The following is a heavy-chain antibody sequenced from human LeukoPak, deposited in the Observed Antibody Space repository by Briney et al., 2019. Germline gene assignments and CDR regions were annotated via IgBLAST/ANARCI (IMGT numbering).Heavy chain of an antibody. CDR2: ISGSGSYI. J-gene: IGHJ4*02. CDR1: GFTFSSSS. D-gene: IGHD3-22*01. CDR3: ASDRSLIASLYYFDN. Sequence: GGSLRLSCVASGFTFSSSSMSWVRQAPGKGLEWVSSISGSGSYIFYADSVKGRFTISRDNAKNSLYLQMNSLRAEDTAVYYCASDRSLIASLYYFDNWGQGTLVTVSS. V-gene: IGHV3-21*01.